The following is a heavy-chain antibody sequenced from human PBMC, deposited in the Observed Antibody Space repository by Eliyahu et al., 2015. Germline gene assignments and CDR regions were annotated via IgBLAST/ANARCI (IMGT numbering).Heavy chain of an antibody. J-gene: IGHJ5*02. Sequence: EEQLLESGGILVQPGGSLXXSCXSSTFTFSSYAMGWVRQAPGKGLEWVSAIGSGGFXTHYADSVQGRFTISRDDSRNTLYLQMNSLRAEDTAVYYCVRPLIAVAGTRLFDPWGQGTLVTVSS. CDR3: VRPLIAVAGTRLFDP. CDR2: IGSGGFXT. V-gene: IGHV3-23*01. CDR1: TFTFSSYA. D-gene: IGHD6-13*01.